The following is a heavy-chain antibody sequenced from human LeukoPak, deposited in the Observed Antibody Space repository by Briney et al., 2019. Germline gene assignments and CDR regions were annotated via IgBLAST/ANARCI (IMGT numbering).Heavy chain of an antibody. J-gene: IGHJ2*01. Sequence: GESLKISCKASGYIFTSYWIGWVRQMPGKGLEWMEIIYPGDSETRYSPSFRGQVTISVDKSISSAYLQWSILKAADTAMYYCARSRGDYNVYWYFDLWGRGTLVTVSS. CDR3: ARSRGDYNVYWYFDL. CDR2: IYPGDSET. D-gene: IGHD4-17*01. CDR1: GYIFTSYW. V-gene: IGHV5-51*01.